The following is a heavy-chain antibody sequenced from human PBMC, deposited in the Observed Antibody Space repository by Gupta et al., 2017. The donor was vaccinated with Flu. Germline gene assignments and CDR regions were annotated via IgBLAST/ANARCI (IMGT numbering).Heavy chain of an antibody. CDR2: ISSSGTTM. CDR3: VRAREKEVDYWDSSGYTEIDY. V-gene: IGHV3-11*01. J-gene: IGHJ4*02. Sequence: DWVSYISSSGTTMYYADSVRGRFTISRDNAKNSLYLQMNSLRVEDTAVYYCVRAREKEVDYWDSSGYTEIDYWGQGTLVTVSS. D-gene: IGHD3-22*01.